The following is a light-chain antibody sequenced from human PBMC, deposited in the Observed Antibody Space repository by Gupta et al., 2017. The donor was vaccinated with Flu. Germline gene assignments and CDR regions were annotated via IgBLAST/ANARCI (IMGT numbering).Light chain of an antibody. J-gene: IGLJ2*01. Sequence: QSVLTQPPSASGTPGQRVTISCSGSSSNIGSNTVTWYQQLPGTAPQLLIYSNNQRPSGVPGRFSGSKSGTAASLAISGRQAEEEADYYCAAWDDSRNVVFGGGTKLTVL. CDR2: SNN. CDR1: SSNIGSNT. V-gene: IGLV1-44*01. CDR3: AAWDDSRNVV.